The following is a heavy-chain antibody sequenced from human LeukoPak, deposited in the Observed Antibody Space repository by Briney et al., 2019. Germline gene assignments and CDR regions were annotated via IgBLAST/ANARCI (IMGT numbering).Heavy chain of an antibody. CDR1: GGSISTYY. V-gene: IGHV4-59*01. CDR2: IYYSGST. Sequence: SETLSLTCTVSGGSISTYYWSWIRQPPGKGLEWIGCIYYSGSTNYNPSLKSRVTISVDTSKNQFSLKLSSVTAADTAVYYCARLQYSSSSANFDYWGQGTLVTVSS. CDR3: ARLQYSSSSANFDY. J-gene: IGHJ4*02. D-gene: IGHD6-6*01.